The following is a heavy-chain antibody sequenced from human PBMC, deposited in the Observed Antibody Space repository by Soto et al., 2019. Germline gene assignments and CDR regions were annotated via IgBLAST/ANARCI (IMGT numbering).Heavy chain of an antibody. J-gene: IGHJ4*02. V-gene: IGHV3-7*03. D-gene: IGHD3-16*02. Sequence: LGGSLRLSCAASGFTFSSYWVSCVRQAPGKGLELVANIKQDGSEKYYVDSVKGRFTISRDNAKNSLYLQMNSLRAEDTAVYYCASLGSLYDYVWGSYRMGYFDYWGQGTLVTVSA. CDR2: IKQDGSEK. CDR1: GFTFSSYW. CDR3: ASLGSLYDYVWGSYRMGYFDY.